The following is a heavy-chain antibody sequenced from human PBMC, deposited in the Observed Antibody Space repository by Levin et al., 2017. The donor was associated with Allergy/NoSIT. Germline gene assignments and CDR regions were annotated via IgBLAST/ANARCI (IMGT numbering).Heavy chain of an antibody. CDR2: INPNSGGT. Sequence: GESLKISCKASGYTFTGYYIHWVRQAPGQGLEWVGWINPNSGGTNHAQNFQGRVTMTRDTSISTAYMELSRLISDDTAVYYCARDTIWCGEINWFDPWGQGTLVTVSS. CDR1: GYTFTGYY. J-gene: IGHJ5*01. V-gene: IGHV1-2*02. CDR3: ARDTIWCGEINWFDP. D-gene: IGHD3-10*01.